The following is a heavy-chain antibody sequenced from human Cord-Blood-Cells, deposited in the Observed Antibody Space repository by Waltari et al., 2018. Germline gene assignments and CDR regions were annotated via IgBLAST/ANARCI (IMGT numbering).Heavy chain of an antibody. Sequence: QVQLVELGGGAVQPGRLLSPSCATPRLPFSRSAMPWVRQAQGKGLDGVAVISYDGSNKYYADSVKGRFTISRDNSKNTLYLQMNSLRAEDTAVYYCARESDLGELSLYYWGQGTLVTVSS. CDR1: RLPFSRSA. CDR2: ISYDGSNK. D-gene: IGHD3-16*02. V-gene: IGHV3-30-3*01. CDR3: ARESDLGELSLYY. J-gene: IGHJ4*02.